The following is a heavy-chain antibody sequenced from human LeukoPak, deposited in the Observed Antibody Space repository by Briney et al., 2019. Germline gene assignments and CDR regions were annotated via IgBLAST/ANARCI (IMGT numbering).Heavy chain of an antibody. CDR2: VYSSGNT. V-gene: IGHV4-4*08. CDR1: DGSISIYY. Sequence: PSETLSLTCTVSDGSISIYYWSWIRQPPGKGLEWIGYVYSSGNTNYSPSLKGRAIISADTSKNQFSLKLTSVTAADTAVYYCVRDRELTYWGQGILVTVSS. J-gene: IGHJ4*02. CDR3: VRDRELTY. D-gene: IGHD3-10*01.